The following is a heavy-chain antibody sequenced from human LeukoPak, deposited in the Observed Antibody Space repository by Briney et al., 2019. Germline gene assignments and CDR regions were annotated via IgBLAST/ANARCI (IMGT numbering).Heavy chain of an antibody. J-gene: IGHJ4*02. CDR2: ISSSSSYI. CDR1: GFTFSSYS. Sequence: GGSLRLSCAASGFTFSSYSMTWVRQAPGKGLEWVSSISSSSSYIYYADSVKGRFTISRDNAKNSLYLQMNSLRAEDTAVYYCARDPARMYYDFWSGYYTGLDYWGQGTLVTVSS. CDR3: ARDPARMYYDFWSGYYTGLDY. V-gene: IGHV3-21*01. D-gene: IGHD3-3*01.